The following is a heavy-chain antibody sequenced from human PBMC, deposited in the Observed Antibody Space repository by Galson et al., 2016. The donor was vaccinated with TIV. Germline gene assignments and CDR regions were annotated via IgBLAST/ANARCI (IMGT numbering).Heavy chain of an antibody. Sequence: SVKVSCKASGYIFTSWYIHWVRQAPGQGLEWVGIVNLSGGTTSYAQKFQGRVTMTRDTSTSTVYMELNSLKSDDTAVYYCARGPGYTYGYIFDYWGQGTLVTVAS. CDR3: ARGPGYTYGYIFDY. CDR1: GYIFTSWY. CDR2: VNLSGGTT. D-gene: IGHD5-18*01. V-gene: IGHV1-46*01. J-gene: IGHJ4*02.